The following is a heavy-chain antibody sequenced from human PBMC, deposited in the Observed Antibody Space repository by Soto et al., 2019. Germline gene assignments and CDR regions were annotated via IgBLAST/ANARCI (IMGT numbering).Heavy chain of an antibody. D-gene: IGHD3-22*01. J-gene: IGHJ6*02. V-gene: IGHV3-30-3*01. Sequence: HPGWSLRLSCAASGFTFSSYAMHWVRQAPGKGLEWVAVISYDESNKYYADSVKGRFTISRDNSKNTLYLQMNSLRAEDTAVYYCATHPEYSDTSGYRTSRYDYYGMDVWGQGTTVNVPS. CDR1: GFTFSSYA. CDR2: ISYDESNK. CDR3: ATHPEYSDTSGYRTSRYDYYGMDV.